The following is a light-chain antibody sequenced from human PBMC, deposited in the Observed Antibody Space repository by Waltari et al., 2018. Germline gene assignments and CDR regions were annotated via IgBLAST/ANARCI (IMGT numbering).Light chain of an antibody. CDR3: QQYADLPPYN. Sequence: DIGMTQSPGTLSASPGDSATLSCRVSQTVSTNLAWYQQKPGQAPRLLIYDASTRVTGVPPRFSGSGSGTDFTLTIASLQSEDFGVYYCQQYADLPPYNFGQGTKLEI. CDR2: DAS. J-gene: IGKJ2*01. CDR1: QTVSTN. V-gene: IGKV3-15*01.